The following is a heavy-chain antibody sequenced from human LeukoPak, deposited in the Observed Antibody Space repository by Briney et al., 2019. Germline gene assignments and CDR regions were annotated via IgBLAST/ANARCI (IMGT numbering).Heavy chain of an antibody. CDR3: AREAALNWFDP. V-gene: IGHV4-59*01. J-gene: IGHJ5*02. CDR2: IYYSGST. Sequence: SETLSLTCTVSGGSISSYYWSWIRQPPGKGLEWIGYIYYSGSTNYNPSLKSRVTISVDTSKNQFSLKLSSVTAADTAVYYCAREAALNWFDPWGQGIQVIVSS. CDR1: GGSISSYY.